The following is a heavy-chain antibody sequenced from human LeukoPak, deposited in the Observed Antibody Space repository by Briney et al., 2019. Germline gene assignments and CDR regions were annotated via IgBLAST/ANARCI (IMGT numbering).Heavy chain of an antibody. CDR2: INDSGST. CDR3: ARSVRQWEPYYFDY. D-gene: IGHD1-26*01. CDR1: GGSFSGYY. J-gene: IGHJ4*02. V-gene: IGHV4-34*01. Sequence: SETLSLTCAVYGGSFSGYYWSWIRQPPGKGLEWIGEINDSGSTNYNPSLKSRVTISVDTSKNQFSLKLSSVTAADTAVYYCARSVRQWEPYYFDYWGQGTLVTVSS.